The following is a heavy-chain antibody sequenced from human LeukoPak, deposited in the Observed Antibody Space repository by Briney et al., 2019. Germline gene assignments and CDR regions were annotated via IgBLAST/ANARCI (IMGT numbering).Heavy chain of an antibody. J-gene: IGHJ5*02. CDR3: AKENTSPVAGTRFDP. D-gene: IGHD6-19*01. V-gene: IGHV3-23*01. Sequence: QSGGSLRLSCVASGFTFITYGMTWVRQAPGKGLEWVSTISASGGSKHHADSVKGRLTISRDNSKNTLYLQMNSLRAEDTAVYYCAKENTSPVAGTRFDPWGQGTLVTVSS. CDR2: ISASGGSK. CDR1: GFTFITYG.